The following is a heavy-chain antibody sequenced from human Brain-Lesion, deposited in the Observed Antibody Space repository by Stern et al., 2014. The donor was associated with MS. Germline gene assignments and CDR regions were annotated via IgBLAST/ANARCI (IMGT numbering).Heavy chain of an antibody. CDR2: ISYDGSNK. Sequence: QVQLVQSGGGVVQPGRPLRLSCAASGFTFSSFGMHWVRKAPGKGLEWVAVISYDGSNKYYADSVKGRFTISRDNSKNTLYMQMNSLRAEDTAVYYCAKDRQWLTYFFDYWGQGSLVTVSS. CDR3: AKDRQWLTYFFDY. D-gene: IGHD3-22*01. J-gene: IGHJ4*02. CDR1: GFTFSSFG. V-gene: IGHV3-30*18.